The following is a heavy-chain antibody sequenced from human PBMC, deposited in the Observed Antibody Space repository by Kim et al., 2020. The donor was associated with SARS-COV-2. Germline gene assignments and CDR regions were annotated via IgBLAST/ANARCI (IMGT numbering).Heavy chain of an antibody. J-gene: IGHJ6*02. Sequence: GESLKISCKGSGYSFTSYWIGWVRQMPGKGLEWMGIIYPGDSDTRYSPSFQGQVTISADKSISTAYLQWSSLKASDTAMYYCARLFRITKIFGVVIKPGEEGYGMDVWGQGTTVTVSS. CDR2: IYPGDSDT. D-gene: IGHD3-3*01. CDR3: ARLFRITKIFGVVIKPGEEGYGMDV. CDR1: GYSFTSYW. V-gene: IGHV5-51*01.